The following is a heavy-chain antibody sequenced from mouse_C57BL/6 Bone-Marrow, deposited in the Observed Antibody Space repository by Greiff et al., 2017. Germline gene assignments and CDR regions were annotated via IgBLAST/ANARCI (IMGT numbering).Heavy chain of an antibody. J-gene: IGHJ2*01. Sequence: EVQLQQSGAELVRPGASVKLSCTASGFNIKDDYMHWVKQRPEQGLEWIGWIDPENGDTEYASKFQGKATITADTSSNTAYLQLSSLTSEDTAVYYCASSNYDYFDYWGQGTTLTVSS. CDR2: IDPENGDT. V-gene: IGHV14-4*01. CDR3: ASSNYDYFDY. D-gene: IGHD2-5*01. CDR1: GFNIKDDY.